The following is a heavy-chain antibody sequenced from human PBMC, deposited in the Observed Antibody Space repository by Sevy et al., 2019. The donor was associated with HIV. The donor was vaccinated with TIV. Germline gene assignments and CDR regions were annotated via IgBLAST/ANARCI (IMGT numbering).Heavy chain of an antibody. CDR3: ARMDIAVAGSYTFDY. J-gene: IGHJ4*02. V-gene: IGHV4-39*01. CDR2: IYYSGST. CDR1: GGSISSSSYY. D-gene: IGHD6-19*01. Sequence: SETLSLTCTVSGGSISSSSYYWGWIRQPPGKRLEWIGSIYYSGSTNYNPSLKSRVTISVDTSKNQFSLKLSSVTAADTAVYYCARMDIAVAGSYTFDYWGQRTLVTVSS.